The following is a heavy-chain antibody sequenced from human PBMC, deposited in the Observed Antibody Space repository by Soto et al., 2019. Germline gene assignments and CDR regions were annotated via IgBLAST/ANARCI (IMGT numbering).Heavy chain of an antibody. CDR1: GFTFSSYS. CDR3: ASDSGSSLSMDV. Sequence: GGSLRLSCAASGFTFSSYSMNWVRQAPGKGLEWVSSISSSSSYIYYADSVKGRFTISRDNAKNSLYLQMNSLRAEDTAVYYCASDSGSSLSMDVWGKGTKVTVSS. CDR2: ISSSSSYI. D-gene: IGHD6-6*01. J-gene: IGHJ6*04. V-gene: IGHV3-21*01.